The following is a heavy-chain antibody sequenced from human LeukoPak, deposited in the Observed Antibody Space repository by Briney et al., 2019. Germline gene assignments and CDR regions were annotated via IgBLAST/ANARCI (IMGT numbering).Heavy chain of an antibody. CDR3: AKTGNYNWNGFDY. CDR1: RFTFSNYG. J-gene: IGHJ4*02. V-gene: IGHV3-30*18. D-gene: IGHD1-20*01. Sequence: PGRSLRLSCAAPRFTFSNYGMHWVRQAPGKGPEWVAIISYDGSNKYYADSVKGRFTISRDNSKNTLYLQMNSLRVEDSAVYYCAKTGNYNWNGFDYWGQGTLVTVSS. CDR2: ISYDGSNK.